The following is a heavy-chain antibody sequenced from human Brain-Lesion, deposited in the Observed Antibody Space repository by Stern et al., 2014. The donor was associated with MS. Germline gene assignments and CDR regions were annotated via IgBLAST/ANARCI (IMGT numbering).Heavy chain of an antibody. CDR2: INPKTGGT. Sequence: AQLVESGAEVKKHGASVKVSCKTSGYIFTGYYIHWVRPAPGQGLEWMAWINPKTGGTKYAQKFQGRVTMSRDTSISTAYVELSSLTSDDTAVYYCARDQRGITIFGVVTDYYYLGMDVWGQGTTVTVSS. J-gene: IGHJ6*02. D-gene: IGHD3-3*01. CDR3: ARDQRGITIFGVVTDYYYLGMDV. CDR1: GYIFTGYY. V-gene: IGHV1-2*02.